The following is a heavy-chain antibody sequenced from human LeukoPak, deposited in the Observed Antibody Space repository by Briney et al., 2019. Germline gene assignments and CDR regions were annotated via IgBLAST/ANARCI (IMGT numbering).Heavy chain of an antibody. V-gene: IGHV1-2*02. CDR3: ARDLDMITFGGVDP. J-gene: IGHJ5*02. D-gene: IGHD3-16*01. CDR2: INPNSGGT. CDR1: GYTFTGYY. Sequence: ASVKVPCKASGYTFTGYYMHWVRQAPGQGLEWMGWINPNSGGTNYAQKFQGRVTMTRDTSISTAYMELSRLRSDDTAVYYCARDLDMITFGGVDPWGQGTLVTVSS.